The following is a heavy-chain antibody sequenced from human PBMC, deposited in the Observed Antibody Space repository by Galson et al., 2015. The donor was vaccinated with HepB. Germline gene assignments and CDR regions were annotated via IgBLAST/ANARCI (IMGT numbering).Heavy chain of an antibody. CDR3: ARDNLRRGLGSFWSGQPHGLNWFDP. CDR2: TYYRSKWFN. J-gene: IGHJ5*02. D-gene: IGHD3-3*01. Sequence: CAISGDSVSTTSVGWSWIRQSPSRGLEWLGRTYYRSKWFNDYAVSMKSRITISPDTSKNQVSLQLNSVTPEDTAVYFCARDNLRRGLGSFWSGQPHGLNWFDPWGQGTLVIVSS. CDR1: GDSVSTTSVG. V-gene: IGHV6-1*01.